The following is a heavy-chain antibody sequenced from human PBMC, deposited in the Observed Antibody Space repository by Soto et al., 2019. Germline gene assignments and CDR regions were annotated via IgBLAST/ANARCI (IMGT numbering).Heavy chain of an antibody. CDR1: GDSISDYY. D-gene: IGHD1-26*01. CDR3: ARGGSGSYHFDY. V-gene: IGHV4-59*01. J-gene: IGHJ4*02. CDR2: IYYSGST. Sequence: PSETLSLTCTVSGDSISDYYWSWIRQPPGKGLEWIGYIYYSGSTNYNPSLKSRVTISVDTSKNQFSLKLSSVTAADTAVYYCARGGSGSYHFDYWGQGTLVTVSS.